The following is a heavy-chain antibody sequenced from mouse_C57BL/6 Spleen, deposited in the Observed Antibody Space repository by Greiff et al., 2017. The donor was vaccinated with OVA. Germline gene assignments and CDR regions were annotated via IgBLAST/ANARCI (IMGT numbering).Heavy chain of an antibody. CDR1: GYTFTSYW. D-gene: IGHD1-1*01. Sequence: QVQLQQPGAELVKPGASVKLSCKASGYTFTSYWMHWVKQRPGRGLEWIGRIDPNSGGTKYNEQFKSKATLTVDKPSSTAYMKLSSLTSEDSAVYYCAIITTVVAHWYFDVWGTGTTVTVSS. CDR3: AIITTVVAHWYFDV. CDR2: IDPNSGGT. V-gene: IGHV1-72*01. J-gene: IGHJ1*03.